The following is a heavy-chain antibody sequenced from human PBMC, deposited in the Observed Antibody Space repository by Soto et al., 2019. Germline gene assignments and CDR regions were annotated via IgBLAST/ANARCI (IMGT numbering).Heavy chain of an antibody. D-gene: IGHD4-17*01. CDR2: ITSGGGGT. Sequence: LRLSCAASGFTFSSYAMSWVRQAPGMGLEWVSSITSGGGGTYYADSVKGRFTTSRDNSKNTFYLQMSSLRADDTAVYYCASNDFGDPRGYFDYWGQRTLVTVSS. V-gene: IGHV3-23*01. CDR1: GFTFSSYA. J-gene: IGHJ4*02. CDR3: ASNDFGDPRGYFDY.